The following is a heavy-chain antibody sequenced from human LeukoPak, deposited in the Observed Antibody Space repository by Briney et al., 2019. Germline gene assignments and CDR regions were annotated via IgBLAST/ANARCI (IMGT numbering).Heavy chain of an antibody. V-gene: IGHV3-66*01. Sequence: GGSLRLSCAASGFTVSSNYMSWVRQAPRKGLEWVSVIYSGGSTYYADSVKGRFTISRDNSKNTLYLQMNSLRAEDTAVYYCARDPIAAAGTPGYWGQGTLVTVSS. D-gene: IGHD6-13*01. CDR2: IYSGGST. CDR3: ARDPIAAAGTPGY. CDR1: GFTVSSNY. J-gene: IGHJ4*02.